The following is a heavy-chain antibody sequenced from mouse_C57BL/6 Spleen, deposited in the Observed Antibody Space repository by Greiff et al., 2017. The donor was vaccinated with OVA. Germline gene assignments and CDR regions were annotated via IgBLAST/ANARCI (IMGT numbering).Heavy chain of an antibody. CDR3: ARQGSSYSFSYYFDY. CDR2: ISGGGGNT. J-gene: IGHJ2*01. V-gene: IGHV5-9*01. D-gene: IGHD1-1*01. Sequence: EVKLMESGGGLVKPGGSLKLSCAASGFTFSSYTMSWVRQTPEKRLEWVATISGGGGNTYYPDSVKGRFTISRDNAKNTLYLQMSSLRSEDTALYDCARQGSSYSFSYYFDYWGQGTTLTVSS. CDR1: GFTFSSYT.